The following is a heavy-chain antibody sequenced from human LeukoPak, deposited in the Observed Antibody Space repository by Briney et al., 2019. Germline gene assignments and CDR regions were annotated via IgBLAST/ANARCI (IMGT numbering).Heavy chain of an antibody. D-gene: IGHD6-19*01. CDR3: ARRDGGMTAVAGTTNWFDP. CDR1: GYSYSTYW. V-gene: IGHV5-51*01. J-gene: IGHJ5*02. CDR2: IYLGDSDT. Sequence: GESLKISCKSSGYSYSTYWIGWVRQMPGKGLDWMGIIYLGDSDTRYSPSFQGQVTISADKSISTAYLQWSSLKASDTAMYYCARRDGGMTAVAGTTNWFDPWGQGTLVTVSS.